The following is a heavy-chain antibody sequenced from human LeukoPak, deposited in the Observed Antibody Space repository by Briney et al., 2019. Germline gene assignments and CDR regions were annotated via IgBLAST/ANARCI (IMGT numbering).Heavy chain of an antibody. Sequence: FXXXXXSMNXXXXAPXXGXXXXXXXSSSSSYIYYADSVKGRFTISRDNAKNSLYLQMNSLRAEDTAVYYCARDLAGGYDFWSGYGYWGQGTLVTVSS. CDR1: FXXXXXS. CDR2: XSSSSSYI. V-gene: IGHV3-21*01. J-gene: IGHJ4*02. D-gene: IGHD3-3*01. CDR3: ARDLAGGYDFWSGYGY.